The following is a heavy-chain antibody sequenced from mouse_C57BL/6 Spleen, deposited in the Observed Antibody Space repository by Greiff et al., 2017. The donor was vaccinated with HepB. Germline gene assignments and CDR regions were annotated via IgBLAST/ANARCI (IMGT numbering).Heavy chain of an antibody. V-gene: IGHV6-6*01. Sequence: EVKLVESGGGLVQPGGSMKLSCAASGFTFSDAWMDWVRQSPEKGLEWVAEIRNKANNHATYYAESVKGRFTISRDDSKSSVYLQMNSLRAEDTGIYYCTRTRIYYVNYGFAYWGQGTLVTVSA. CDR2: IRNKANNHAT. CDR1: GFTFSDAW. D-gene: IGHD2-1*01. CDR3: TRTRIYYVNYGFAY. J-gene: IGHJ3*01.